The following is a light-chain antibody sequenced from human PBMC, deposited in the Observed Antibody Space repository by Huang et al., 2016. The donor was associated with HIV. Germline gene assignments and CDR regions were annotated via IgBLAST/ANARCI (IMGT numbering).Light chain of an antibody. J-gene: IGKJ4*01. V-gene: IGKV3-20*01. Sequence: EIVLTQSPGTLSLSPGGRATLSCRASQSVSGTYLAWYQQKPGQAPRLLIYGTSIRATGIPDRFSCCGSATDFTLTISRLEPEDFAVYYCQQYGTSPPSLTFGGGTKVEIK. CDR1: QSVSGTY. CDR3: QQYGTSPPSLT. CDR2: GTS.